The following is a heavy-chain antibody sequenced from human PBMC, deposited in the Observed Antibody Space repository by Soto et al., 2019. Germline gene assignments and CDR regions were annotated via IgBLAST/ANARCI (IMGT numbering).Heavy chain of an antibody. Sequence: QVQLVESGGGVVQPGRSLRLSCAASGFTFSSYAMHWVRQAPGTGLEWVAVISYDGSNKYYADSVKGRFTISRDNSKNTLYLQMNSLRAEDTAVYYCARVRYSYGYWGPDYWGQGTLVTVSA. CDR3: ARVRYSYGYWGPDY. CDR1: GFTFSSYA. V-gene: IGHV3-30-3*01. D-gene: IGHD5-18*01. CDR2: ISYDGSNK. J-gene: IGHJ4*02.